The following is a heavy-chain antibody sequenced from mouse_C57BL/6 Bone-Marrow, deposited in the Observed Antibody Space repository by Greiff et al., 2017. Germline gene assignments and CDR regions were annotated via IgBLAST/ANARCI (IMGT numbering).Heavy chain of an antibody. V-gene: IGHV14-4*01. CDR1: GFTFKDDY. CDR2: INPENGDT. D-gene: IGHD1-1*01. CDR3: TTPFSYGSSVYWYFDV. J-gene: IGHJ1*03. Sequence: EVQLQQSGAELVRPGASVKLSCTASGFTFKDDYMHWVKQRPEQGLEWIGWINPENGDTEYASKFQGKATITADTSSNTAYLQLSSLTSEDTAVYYCTTPFSYGSSVYWYFDVWGTGTTGTVSS.